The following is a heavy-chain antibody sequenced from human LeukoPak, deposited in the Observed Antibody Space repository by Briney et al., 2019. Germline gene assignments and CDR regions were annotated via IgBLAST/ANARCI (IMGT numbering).Heavy chain of an antibody. CDR3: ARHDYSNFAPYFDY. CDR1: GGSISSSSYY. CDR2: IYYSGST. Sequence: SETLSLTCTVSGGSISSSSYYWGWIRQPPGKGLEWIGSIYYSGSTYYNPSLKSRVTISVDTSKNQFSLKLSSVTAADTAVYYCARHDYSNFAPYFDYWGQGTLVTASS. D-gene: IGHD4-11*01. V-gene: IGHV4-39*01. J-gene: IGHJ4*02.